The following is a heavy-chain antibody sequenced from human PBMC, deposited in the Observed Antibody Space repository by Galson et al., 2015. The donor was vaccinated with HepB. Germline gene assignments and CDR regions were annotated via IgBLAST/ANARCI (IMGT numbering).Heavy chain of an antibody. V-gene: IGHV1-18*01. D-gene: IGHD5-18*01. J-gene: IGHJ6*02. CDR2: ISAYNGNT. Sequence: SVKVSCKASGYTFTSYGISWVRQAPGQGLEWMGWISAYNGNTNYAQKLQGRVTMTTDTSTSTAYMELRSLRSDDTAVYYCAREGLRDTAMVTGYYYYGMDVWGQGTTVTVSS. CDR3: AREGLRDTAMVTGYYYYGMDV. CDR1: GYTFTSYG.